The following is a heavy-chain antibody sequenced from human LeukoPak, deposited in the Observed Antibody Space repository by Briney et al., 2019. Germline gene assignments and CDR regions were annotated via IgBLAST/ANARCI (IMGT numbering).Heavy chain of an antibody. J-gene: IGHJ4*02. V-gene: IGHV5-51*01. CDR3: ARRAGGNFPFDS. CDR2: IYPGDSDT. CDR1: GYYFGNYW. Sequence: GESLKISCKVSGYYFGNYWIAWVRQVPGQGLEWMGFIYPGDSDTRYSPSFQGQVTISADTSISTAYLEWSSLKASDSAMYYCARRAGGNFPFDSWGQGTLVTVSS. D-gene: IGHD1-1*01.